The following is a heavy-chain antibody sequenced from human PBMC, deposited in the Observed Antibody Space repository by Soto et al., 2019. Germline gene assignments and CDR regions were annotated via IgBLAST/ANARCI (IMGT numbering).Heavy chain of an antibody. D-gene: IGHD1-26*01. CDR1: GYPFAGYY. V-gene: IGHV1-2*04. CDR3: ASGSVGATSYDACDS. J-gene: IGHJ3*02. Sequence: GASVKVSCKASGYPFAGYYMHWVRQAPGQGPAWMGWITPNSGDTNYAQKFQGWVTMTRDTSISTSYMELSRQRSDDTAVYYCASGSVGATSYDACDSWGQGTMVTVAS. CDR2: ITPNSGDT.